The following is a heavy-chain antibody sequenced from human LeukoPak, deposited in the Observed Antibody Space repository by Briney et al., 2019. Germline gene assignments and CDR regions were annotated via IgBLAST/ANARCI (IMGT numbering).Heavy chain of an antibody. J-gene: IGHJ4*02. CDR3: AREGDYGGINFDY. V-gene: IGHV3-74*01. CDR2: INNDGSRT. Sequence: GGSLRLSCAASGFSFSSYWMHWVRHGPGKGLVWVSGINNDGSRTTYGDSVKGRVTISRDDAKNTLFLQMSSLRADDTAVYYCAREGDYGGINFDYWGRGTLVTVSS. CDR1: GFSFSSYW. D-gene: IGHD4-23*01.